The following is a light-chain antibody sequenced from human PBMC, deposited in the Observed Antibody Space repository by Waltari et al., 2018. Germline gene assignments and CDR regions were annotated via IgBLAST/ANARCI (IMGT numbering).Light chain of an antibody. CDR2: GNN. Sequence: QSVLTQPPSASGTPGQRVTISCSGSSSNIGSNSVHWYQQLPGTAPKLLIYGNNPRPSGVPDRCSGSKSGTSASLAISGLRSDDEADYYCATWDDSLGGLWVFGGGTKLTVL. CDR3: ATWDDSLGGLWV. J-gene: IGLJ3*02. V-gene: IGLV1-47*01. CDR1: SSNIGSNS.